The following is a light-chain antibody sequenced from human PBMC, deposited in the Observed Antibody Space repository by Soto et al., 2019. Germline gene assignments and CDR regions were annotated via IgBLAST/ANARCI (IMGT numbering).Light chain of an antibody. CDR1: QSVSSSY. CDR3: HQYGISPPT. V-gene: IGKV3-20*01. Sequence: EIVLTQSPGTLSLSPGERATLSCRASQSVSSSYLAWYQQKPGQAPRLLIYGASSRATVIPDRFSGSGSGTDFTLTISSLEPEDFAVFYCHQYGISPPTFGPGTKVDIK. CDR2: GAS. J-gene: IGKJ1*01.